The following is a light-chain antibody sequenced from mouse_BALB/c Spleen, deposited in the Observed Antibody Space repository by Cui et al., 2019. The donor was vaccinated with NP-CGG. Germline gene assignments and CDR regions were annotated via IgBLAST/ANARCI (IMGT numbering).Light chain of an antibody. J-gene: IGLJ1*01. Sequence: QAVLTQESALTTSPGETVTLTCRSSTGAVTTSNYANWVQEKPDHLFTGLIGGTNNRPPGVPARFSGSLIGDRAALTITGVQTEDEATYFCALWYSNHWVFGGGTKLTVL. CDR2: GTN. CDR1: TGAVTTSNY. V-gene: IGLV1*01. CDR3: ALWYSNHWV.